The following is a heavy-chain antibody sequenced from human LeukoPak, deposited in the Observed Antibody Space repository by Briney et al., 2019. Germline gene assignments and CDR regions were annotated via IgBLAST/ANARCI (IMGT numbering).Heavy chain of an antibody. CDR1: GGSFSGYY. CDR3: ARGSSYFDWLFFRSNWFDR. J-gene: IGHJ5*02. CDR2: INHSGST. D-gene: IGHD3-9*01. V-gene: IGHV4-34*01. Sequence: PSETLSLTCAVYGGSFSGYYWSWIRQPPGKGLEWIGEINHSGSTNYNPSLKSRVTISVDTSKNQFSLKLSSVTAADTAVYYCARGSSYFDWLFFRSNWFDRWGQGTLVTVSS.